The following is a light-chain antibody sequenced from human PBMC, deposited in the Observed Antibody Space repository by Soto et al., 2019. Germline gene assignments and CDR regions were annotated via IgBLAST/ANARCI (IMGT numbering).Light chain of an antibody. Sequence: DIQMTQSPSSLSASVGDRVTITCRASQSISSYLNWYQQKPGKAPKLLIYAASSLQSGVPSRFSGSASGKHFTLTISSLQPEDFATYYCQPSYSTPPTFGGGTKVEIK. CDR1: QSISSY. J-gene: IGKJ4*02. CDR2: AAS. CDR3: QPSYSTPPT. V-gene: IGKV1-39*01.